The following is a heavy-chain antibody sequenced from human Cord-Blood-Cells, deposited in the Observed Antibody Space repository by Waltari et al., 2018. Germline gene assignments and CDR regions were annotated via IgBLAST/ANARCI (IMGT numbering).Heavy chain of an antibody. D-gene: IGHD2-21*01. Sequence: QVQLVESGGGVVQPGRSLRLSCAASGFTFSSYGLHWVSQAPGKGLEWVAVIWYDGSNKYYADSVKGRFTISRDNSKNTLYLQMNSLRAEDTAVYYCAREVAYCGGDCYYYYYGMDVWGQGTTVTVSS. V-gene: IGHV3-33*01. J-gene: IGHJ6*02. CDR2: IWYDGSNK. CDR3: AREVAYCGGDCYYYYYGMDV. CDR1: GFTFSSYG.